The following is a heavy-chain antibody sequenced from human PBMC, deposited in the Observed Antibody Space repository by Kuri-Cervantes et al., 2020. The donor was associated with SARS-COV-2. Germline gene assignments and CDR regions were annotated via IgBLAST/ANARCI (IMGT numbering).Heavy chain of an antibody. V-gene: IGHV3-30-3*02. D-gene: IGHD2-21*01. CDR1: GFTFSSYA. CDR3: AKDISDLHYFDY. J-gene: IGHJ4*02. Sequence: GGSLRLSCAASGFTFSSYAMHWVRQAPGKGLEWVAVISYDGSNKYYADSVKGRFTISRDNSKNTLYLQMNSLRAEDTAVYYCAKDISDLHYFDYWGQGTLVTVSS. CDR2: ISYDGSNK.